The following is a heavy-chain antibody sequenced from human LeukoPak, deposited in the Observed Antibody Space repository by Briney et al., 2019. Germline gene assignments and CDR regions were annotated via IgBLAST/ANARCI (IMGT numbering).Heavy chain of an antibody. CDR3: ARDSGGYFDRNHFGY. D-gene: IGHD3-9*01. J-gene: IGHJ4*02. V-gene: IGHV3-21*01. Sequence: KPGGSLRLSCAASGFTFSNYNMNWVRQAPGRGLEWVSFISSSSSYIYYADSVKGRFTISRDNAKNSLYLQMNSLRAEDTAVYYCARDSGGYFDRNHFGYWGQGTLVTVSS. CDR2: ISSSSSYI. CDR1: GFTFSNYN.